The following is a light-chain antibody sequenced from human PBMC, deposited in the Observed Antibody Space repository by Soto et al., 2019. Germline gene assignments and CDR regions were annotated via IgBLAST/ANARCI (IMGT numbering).Light chain of an antibody. CDR2: EVS. V-gene: IGLV2-14*01. CDR1: SSDVGGYNY. CDR3: SSYTSSIPRV. Sequence: QSVLAQPASVSGSPGQSITISCTGTSSDVGGYNYVSWYQQHPGKAPKLMVYEVSTRPSGVSNRFSGSKSGNTASLTISGLQAEDGADYYCSSYTSSIPRVFGTGTKVTVL. J-gene: IGLJ1*01.